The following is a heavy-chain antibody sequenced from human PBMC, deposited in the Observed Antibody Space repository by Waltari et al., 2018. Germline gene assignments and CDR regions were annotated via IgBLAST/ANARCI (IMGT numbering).Heavy chain of an antibody. J-gene: IGHJ5*02. V-gene: IGHV3-7*01. CDR2: IKQDGSEK. D-gene: IGHD3-3*01. Sequence: EVQLVESGGGLVQPGGSLRLSCAASGFTFSSHWMSWVRTAPGQGLEWVANIKQDGSEKYYVDSVKGRFTISRDNAKNSLYLKMNSLRAEDTAVYYCAREITTYYDFWSGYYRHNWFDPWGQGTLVTVSS. CDR3: AREITTYYDFWSGYYRHNWFDP. CDR1: GFTFSSHW.